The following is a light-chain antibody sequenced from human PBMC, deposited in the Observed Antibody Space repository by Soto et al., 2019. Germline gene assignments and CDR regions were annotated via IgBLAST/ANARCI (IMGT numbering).Light chain of an antibody. J-gene: IGLJ2*01. Sequence: QSALTQPASVSGSPGQSITISCTGTSSDVGAYNYVSWYQQHPGKAPKLMIFEVSDRPSGVSNRFSGSKSGNTASLTISGLQAEDEADYYFSSYTSSNTLVFCGGTKLTAL. V-gene: IGLV2-14*01. CDR3: SSYTSSNTLV. CDR1: SSDVGAYNY. CDR2: EVS.